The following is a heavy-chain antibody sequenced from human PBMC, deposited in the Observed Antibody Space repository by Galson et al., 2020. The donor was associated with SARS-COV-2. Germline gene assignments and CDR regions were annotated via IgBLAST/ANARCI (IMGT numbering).Heavy chain of an antibody. J-gene: IGHJ5*02. CDR1: GGSISSCGYS. CDR2: TYHSGST. CDR3: ARDRREVWFGELTGEHWFDP. D-gene: IGHD3-10*01. V-gene: IGHV4-30-2*01. Sequence: ASETLSLTCAVSGGSISSCGYSWSWIRQPPGMGREWSGYTYHSGSTNYNPSLKSRVTISVDRSKNQFSLKLSSVTAADTAVYYCARDRREVWFGELTGEHWFDPWGQGTPVTVYS.